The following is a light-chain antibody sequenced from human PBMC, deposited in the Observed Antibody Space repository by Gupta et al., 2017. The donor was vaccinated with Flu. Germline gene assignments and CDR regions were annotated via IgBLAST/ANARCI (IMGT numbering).Light chain of an antibody. Sequence: TVVTQEPSFSVSPGGTVTLTCGLSSGSVSTSYYPSWYQQTPGHAPRTLIDSTSTRSSGVPVRFSGSILGNNAALTITGAQADDESYYYSVLYMGSGIWVFGGGTKLTVL. CDR1: SGSVSTSYY. CDR3: VLYMGSGIWV. V-gene: IGLV8-61*01. CDR2: STS. J-gene: IGLJ3*02.